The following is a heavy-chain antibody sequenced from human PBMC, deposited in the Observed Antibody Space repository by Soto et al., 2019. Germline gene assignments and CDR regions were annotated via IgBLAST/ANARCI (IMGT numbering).Heavy chain of an antibody. J-gene: IGHJ4*02. CDR1: GFTSDDHG. CDR3: VKDVEPGGAAY. D-gene: IGHD3-16*01. V-gene: IGHV3-9*02. CDR2: LIWNSGNT. Sequence: PGGSLRLSCAASGFTSDDHGMHWVRQAPGRGLEWVSGLIWNSGNTGYADSVKGRFTISRDNAKKSLYLQMNSLRVEDTAFYYCVKDVEPGGAAYWGQGTLVTVS.